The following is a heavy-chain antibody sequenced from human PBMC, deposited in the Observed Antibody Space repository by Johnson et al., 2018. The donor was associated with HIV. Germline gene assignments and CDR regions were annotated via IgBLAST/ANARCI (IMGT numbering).Heavy chain of an antibody. CDR3: TRGPRASRPNGDVFDI. CDR1: GFTFSNYW. D-gene: IGHD6-6*01. CDR2: INSDGRST. Sequence: VQLVESGGGLVQTGGSLRLSCAASGFTFSNYWMHWVRQAPGKGLVWVSRINSDGRSTYCADSVKGRFTISRDTSQNTLFLQMNSLRAEDTALYYCTRGPRASRPNGDVFDIGGQGTMVTVSS. J-gene: IGHJ3*02. V-gene: IGHV3-74*01.